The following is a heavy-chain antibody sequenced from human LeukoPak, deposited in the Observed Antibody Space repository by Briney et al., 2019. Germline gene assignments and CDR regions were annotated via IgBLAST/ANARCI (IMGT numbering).Heavy chain of an antibody. CDR3: ARGHCSTTSCSYH. J-gene: IGHJ5*02. V-gene: IGHV3-74*01. Sequence: PGGSLRLSCAASGFTFSSYWMHWVRQAPGKGLVWVSRINGDGSSTAYADSVKGRFTISRDNAKNTLYLQMNSLRAEDMAAYYCARGHCSTTSCSYHWGQGTLVTVSS. CDR1: GFTFSSYW. CDR2: INGDGSST. D-gene: IGHD2-2*01.